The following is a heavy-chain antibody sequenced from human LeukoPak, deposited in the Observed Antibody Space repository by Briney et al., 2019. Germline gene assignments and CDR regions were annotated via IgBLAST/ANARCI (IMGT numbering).Heavy chain of an antibody. CDR3: ARDGSGNSNYFDY. Sequence: SETLSLTCTVSGGSISSSSYYWGWIRQPPGKGLEWIGSIYYSGSTYYNPSLKSRVTISVGTSKNQFSLKLSSVTAADTAVYYCARDGSGNSNYFDYWGQGTLVTVSS. D-gene: IGHD3-10*01. CDR1: GGSISSSSYY. CDR2: IYYSGST. V-gene: IGHV4-39*07. J-gene: IGHJ4*02.